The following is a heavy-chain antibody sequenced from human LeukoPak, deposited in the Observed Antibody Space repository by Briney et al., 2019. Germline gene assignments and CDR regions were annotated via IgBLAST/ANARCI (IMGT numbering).Heavy chain of an antibody. J-gene: IGHJ6*02. D-gene: IGHD5-12*01. CDR3: ARDPHSGYDFLRYYYYCMDV. Sequence: PGGSLRLSCAAPGFTFSSYAMRWVRQAPGKGLEWVSVISYVGSNKYYEGSVNGRFTISRENSKHTLNQQKNSPIAEDTAVYYCARDPHSGYDFLRYYYYCMDVWGQGTTVTVSS. CDR1: GFTFSSYA. V-gene: IGHV3-30-3*01. CDR2: ISYVGSNK.